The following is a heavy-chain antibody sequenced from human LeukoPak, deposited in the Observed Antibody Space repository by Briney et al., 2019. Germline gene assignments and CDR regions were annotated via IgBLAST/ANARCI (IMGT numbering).Heavy chain of an antibody. CDR1: GGSVSSGSYF. CDR2: IYYSGST. V-gene: IGHV4-61*01. Sequence: SETLSLTCTVSGGSVSSGSYFWNWIRQPPGMGLEWIGYIYYSGSTNDNPSLKSRVTISVDTSKNQFSLKLSSLTAADTAVYYCARNPGIVGAGLDYWGQGTLVTVSS. CDR3: ARNPGIVGAGLDY. D-gene: IGHD1-26*01. J-gene: IGHJ4*02.